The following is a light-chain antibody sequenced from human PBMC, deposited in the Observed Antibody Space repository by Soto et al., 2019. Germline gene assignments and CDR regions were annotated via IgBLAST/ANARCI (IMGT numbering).Light chain of an antibody. CDR3: QQYNGYSTWT. V-gene: IGKV1-39*01. CDR2: AAS. J-gene: IGKJ1*01. CDR1: QSISSY. Sequence: DIQMTQSPSSLSASVGDRVTITCRASQSISSYLNWYQQKPGKAPKLLIYAASTLQRGVPSRFSGSGSGTEFTLTISSLQPDDFATYYCQQYNGYSTWTFGQGTKVDIK.